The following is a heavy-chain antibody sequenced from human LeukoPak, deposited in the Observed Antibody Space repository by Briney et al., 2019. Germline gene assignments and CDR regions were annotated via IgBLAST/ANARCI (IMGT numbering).Heavy chain of an antibody. J-gene: IGHJ6*03. CDR1: GYSISSGYY. D-gene: IGHD2-2*01. Sequence: SETLSLTCTVSGYSISSGYYWGWIRQPPGKGPEWIGSIHHSGSTYYNPSLKSRVTISVDTSKNQFSLKLSSVTAADTAVYYCARVHRSRYYYYYMDVWGKGTTVTVSS. V-gene: IGHV4-38-2*02. CDR3: ARVHRSRYYYYYMDV. CDR2: IHHSGST.